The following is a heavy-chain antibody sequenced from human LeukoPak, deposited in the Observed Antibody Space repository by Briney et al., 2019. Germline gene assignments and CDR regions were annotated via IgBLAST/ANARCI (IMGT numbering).Heavy chain of an antibody. CDR1: GFTFSKYG. J-gene: IGHJ4*02. D-gene: IGHD3-10*01. Sequence: GGSLRLSCAASGFTFSKYGMHWVRQAPGKGLEWVALISYDGSNKYFADSVKGRFTISRDNSKNTLYLQMNSLRPEDTAVYYCANALNYYGSGYYIDYWGQGTLVTVSS. CDR3: ANALNYYGSGYYIDY. CDR2: ISYDGSNK. V-gene: IGHV3-30*18.